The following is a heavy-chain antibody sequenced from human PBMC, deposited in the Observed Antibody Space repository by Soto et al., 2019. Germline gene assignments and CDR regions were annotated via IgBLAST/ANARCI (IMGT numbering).Heavy chain of an antibody. CDR2: INPNSGGT. D-gene: IGHD5-12*01. J-gene: IGHJ5*02. CDR1: GYTFTAYY. Sequence: QVQLVQSGAEVKKPGASVKVSCKASGYTFTAYYMHWVRKAPGQGLEWMGWINPNSGGTYHAQNFQGRVNMTRDTSTTTAYMELASLRSDDTAVYYCARGGGRGYNELDPWGHGTLVIVSS. V-gene: IGHV1-2*02. CDR3: ARGGGRGYNELDP.